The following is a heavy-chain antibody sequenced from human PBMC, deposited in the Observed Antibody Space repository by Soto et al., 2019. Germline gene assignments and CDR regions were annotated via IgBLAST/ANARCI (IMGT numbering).Heavy chain of an antibody. V-gene: IGHV4-34*01. D-gene: IGHD2-2*01. CDR2: INHSGST. J-gene: IGHJ6*02. CDR1: GGSFSGYY. CDR3: AIGKKYCSSTSCDGGGYYYYRMDV. Sequence: PSETLSLTCAVHGGSFSGYYWSWIRQPPGKGLEWIGEINHSGSTNYNPSLKSRVTISVDTSKNQLSLKLSSVTAADTAVYYCAIGKKYCSSTSCDGGGYYYYRMDVWGQGTTVTVSS.